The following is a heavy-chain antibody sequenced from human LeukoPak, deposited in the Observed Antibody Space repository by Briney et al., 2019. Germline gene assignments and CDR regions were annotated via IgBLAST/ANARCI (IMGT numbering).Heavy chain of an antibody. D-gene: IGHD3-16*01. CDR1: GFTFSNYW. V-gene: IGHV3-7*03. CDR2: IKETGSEK. CDR3: ARGVEPLAANTLAY. J-gene: IGHJ4*02. Sequence: GGSLRLSCAASGFTFSNYWMTWVRQAPGKGLEWVANIKETGSEKNYADSVRGRFTISRDNAKNSLYLQMDSLRADDTAVYYCARGVEPLAANTLAYWGQGTLVTVSS.